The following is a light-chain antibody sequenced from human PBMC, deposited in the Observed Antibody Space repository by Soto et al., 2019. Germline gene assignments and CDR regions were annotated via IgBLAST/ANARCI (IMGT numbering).Light chain of an antibody. J-gene: IGKJ4*01. CDR2: GAS. Sequence: EIVLTPSPGTLSLSPGERATLSCRASESVSDNYLAWYQQRYGQAPRLVIYGASSRASAVPDRFSGSGSGADFTLTISRLEPEDFAVDYCQQYGSSPLTFGGGTKVEIK. V-gene: IGKV3-20*01. CDR3: QQYGSSPLT. CDR1: ESVSDNY.